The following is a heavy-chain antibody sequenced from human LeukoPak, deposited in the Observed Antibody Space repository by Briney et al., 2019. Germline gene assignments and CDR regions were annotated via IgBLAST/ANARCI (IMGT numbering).Heavy chain of an antibody. Sequence: SETLSLTCTVSGGSISSSSYYWGWIRQPPGKGLEWIGSIYYSGSTYYNPSLKSRVTISVDTSKNQFSLKLSSVTAADTAVYYCARRFINVVVPAAIENDYWGQGTLVTVSS. V-gene: IGHV4-39*01. CDR2: IYYSGST. D-gene: IGHD2-2*01. CDR1: GGSISSSSYY. CDR3: ARRFINVVVPAAIENDY. J-gene: IGHJ4*02.